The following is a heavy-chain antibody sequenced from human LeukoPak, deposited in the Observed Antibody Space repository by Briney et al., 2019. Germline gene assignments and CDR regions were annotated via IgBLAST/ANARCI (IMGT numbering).Heavy chain of an antibody. CDR3: ARDPIKWELLGWFDY. J-gene: IGHJ4*02. D-gene: IGHD1-26*01. CDR1: GFTFSNDW. Sequence: GGSLRLSCAASGFTFSNDWMSWVRQTPGKGLEWVGRIKSKTDGGTTDYAAPVKGRFTISRDDSKNTLYLQMNSLKTEDTSVYYSARDPIKWELLGWFDYWGQGTLVIVSS. CDR2: IKSKTDGGTT. V-gene: IGHV3-15*01.